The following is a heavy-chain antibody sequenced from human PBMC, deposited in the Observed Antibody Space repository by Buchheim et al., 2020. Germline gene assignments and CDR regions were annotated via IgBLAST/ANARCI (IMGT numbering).Heavy chain of an antibody. V-gene: IGHV3-48*03. CDR3: TRGTSDY. Sequence: EVLMVQSGGGLLQPGGSLRLSCVGSGFNFSRFALNWVRQSPEKGLEWVSYISATGDSRHYSDSVKGRFTTIRDNANRSLSLQLNSLRSDDTAVYYCTRGTSDYWGQGTL. CDR1: GFNFSRFA. J-gene: IGHJ4*02. CDR2: ISATGDSR.